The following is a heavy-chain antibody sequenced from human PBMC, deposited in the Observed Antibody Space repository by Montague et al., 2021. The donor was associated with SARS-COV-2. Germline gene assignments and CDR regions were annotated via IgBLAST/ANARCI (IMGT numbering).Heavy chain of an antibody. J-gene: IGHJ4*02. CDR2: IYGGDEK. CDR1: GFSLNTPEVA. V-gene: IGHV2-5*05. Sequence: PARVTPTQTLTLTCTFSGFSLNTPEVAVGWIRQPPGKALEWLALIYGGDEKRYGPSLQSRLTITRDTSKSQVVLTMTNMDPVDTATYFCAHRFAGFFDYWGQGILVTVSS. CDR3: AHRFAGFFDY.